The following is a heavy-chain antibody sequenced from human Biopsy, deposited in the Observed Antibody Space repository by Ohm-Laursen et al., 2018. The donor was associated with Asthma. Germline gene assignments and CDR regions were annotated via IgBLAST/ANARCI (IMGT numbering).Heavy chain of an antibody. Sequence: SVKVSCNASGYTFTSYAIHWVRQAPGQRLEWMGRVIPIYGTTHTAQKFQGRVTITADEPTSTAYMELTSLRKEDTAVYYCARGGYYGDRRHHNGLDVWGQGATVTVSS. V-gene: IGHV1-69*13. J-gene: IGHJ6*02. CDR2: VIPIYGTT. CDR1: GYTFTSYA. D-gene: IGHD4-17*01. CDR3: ARGGYYGDRRHHNGLDV.